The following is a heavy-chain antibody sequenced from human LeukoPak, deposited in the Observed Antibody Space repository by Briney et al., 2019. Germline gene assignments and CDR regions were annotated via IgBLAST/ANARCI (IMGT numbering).Heavy chain of an antibody. D-gene: IGHD6-13*01. Sequence: PSETLSLTCAVYGGSFSGYYWSWIRQPPGKGLEWIGEINHSGSTNYNPSLKSRVTISVDTSKNQFSLELSSVTAADTAVYYCARGGLKGYSSSWYAADYWGQGTLVTVSS. CDR2: INHSGST. V-gene: IGHV4-34*01. J-gene: IGHJ4*02. CDR1: GGSFSGYY. CDR3: ARGGLKGYSSSWYAADY.